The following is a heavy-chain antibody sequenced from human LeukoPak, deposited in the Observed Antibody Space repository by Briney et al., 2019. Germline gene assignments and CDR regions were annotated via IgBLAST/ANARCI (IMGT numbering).Heavy chain of an antibody. J-gene: IGHJ4*02. CDR2: VHHTGTT. D-gene: IGHD2-2*02. CDR3: AKGIPFDF. CDR1: FPVTNGFH. V-gene: IGHV4-38-2*02. Sequence: SETLSLTCSVSFPVTNGFHWAWIRQPPGKGLEFMSYVHHTGTTYYNPSLNSRVTISVDTSKYQFSLRLTSVTAADTAVYFCAKGIPFDFWGQGRLVTVSS.